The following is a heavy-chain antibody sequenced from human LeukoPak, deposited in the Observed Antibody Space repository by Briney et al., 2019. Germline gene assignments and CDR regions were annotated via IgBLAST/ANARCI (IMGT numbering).Heavy chain of an antibody. CDR3: ARVRGGYSSSRAIDY. CDR1: GGSISSGDYY. Sequence: SQTLSLTCTVSGGSISSGDYYWSWIRQPPGKGLEWIGYIYHSGSTYYNPSLKSRVTISVDTSKNQFSLKLSSVTAADTAVYYCARVRGGYSSSRAIDYWGQGTLVTVSS. V-gene: IGHV4-30-4*01. D-gene: IGHD6-13*01. CDR2: IYHSGST. J-gene: IGHJ4*02.